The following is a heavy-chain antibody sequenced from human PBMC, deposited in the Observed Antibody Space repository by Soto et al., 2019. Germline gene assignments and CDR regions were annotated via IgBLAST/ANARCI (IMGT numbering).Heavy chain of an antibody. J-gene: IGHJ4*02. CDR3: AKDQDILTGYGFDY. V-gene: IGHV3-43*01. CDR2: ISWDGGST. Sequence: EVQLVESGGVVVQPGGSLRLSCAASGFTFDDYTMHWVRQAPGKGLEWVSLISWDGGSTYYADSVKGRFTISRDNSKNSLYLQMNSLRTEDTALYYCAKDQDILTGYGFDYWGQGTLVTVSS. CDR1: GFTFDDYT. D-gene: IGHD3-9*01.